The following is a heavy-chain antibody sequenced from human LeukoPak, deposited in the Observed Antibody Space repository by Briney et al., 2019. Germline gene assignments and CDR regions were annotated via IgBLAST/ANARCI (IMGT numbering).Heavy chain of an antibody. V-gene: IGHV3-48*04. CDR1: GFTFSSYS. CDR3: AREGRFGELTPYFDY. J-gene: IGHJ4*02. D-gene: IGHD3-10*01. Sequence: GGSLRLSCAASGFTFSSYSMNWVRQAPGKGLEWVSYISSSSSTIYYADSVKGRFTISRDNAKNSLYLQMNSLRAEDTAVYYCAREGRFGELTPYFDYWGQGTLVTVSS. CDR2: ISSSSSTI.